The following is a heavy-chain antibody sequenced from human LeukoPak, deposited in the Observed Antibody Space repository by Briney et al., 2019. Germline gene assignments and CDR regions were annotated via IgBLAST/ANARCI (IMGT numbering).Heavy chain of an antibody. CDR3: AKPLSGRYSSFDY. CDR2: ISGSGGST. V-gene: IGHV3-23*01. D-gene: IGHD1-26*01. J-gene: IGHJ4*02. CDR1: GFTFSSYA. Sequence: GGSLRLSRAASGFTFSSYAMSWVRQAPGKGLEWVSAISGSGGSTYYADSVKGRFTISRDNSKNTLYLQMNSLRAEDTAVYYCAKPLSGRYSSFDYWGQGTLVTVSS.